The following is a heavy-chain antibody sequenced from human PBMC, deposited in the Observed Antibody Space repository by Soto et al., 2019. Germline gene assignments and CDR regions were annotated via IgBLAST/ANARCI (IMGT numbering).Heavy chain of an antibody. D-gene: IGHD7-27*01. CDR3: ARDLSPTELGLRHYYGMDV. V-gene: IGHV4-30-2*01. J-gene: IGHJ6*02. CDR1: GGSISSGGYS. Sequence: QLQLQESGSGLVKLSQTLSLTCAVSGGSISSGGYSWSWIRQPPGKGLEWIGYIYHSGSTYYNPSLKSRVTISVDRSKNQFSLKLSSVTAADTAVYYCARDLSPTELGLRHYYGMDVWGQGTTVTVSS. CDR2: IYHSGST.